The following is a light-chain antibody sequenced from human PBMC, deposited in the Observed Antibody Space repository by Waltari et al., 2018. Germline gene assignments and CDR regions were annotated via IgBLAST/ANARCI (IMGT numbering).Light chain of an antibody. CDR1: NIGSKS. CDR2: DDS. CDR3: QVWDSSSDLVV. Sequence: SYVLTQPPSVSVAPGKTARITCGGNNIGSKSVHWYQQKPGQAPVLVVYDDSDRPSGSPERFSGSNAGNTATLTISRVEAGEEADYYCQVWDSSSDLVVFGGGTKLTVL. V-gene: IGLV3-21*03. J-gene: IGLJ2*01.